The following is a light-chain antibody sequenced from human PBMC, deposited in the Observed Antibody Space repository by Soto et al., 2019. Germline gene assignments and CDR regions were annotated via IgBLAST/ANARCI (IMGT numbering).Light chain of an antibody. CDR1: QSISTY. CDR2: AAS. Sequence: DIQMTKSPSSLSASFGDRVTITCLASQSISTYLNWYQQKPGKAPNLLIYAASSLQSGVPSRFSGSGSGTDFSLTISSLQPEDFATYYCQQSYSTSWTFGQGTKVDIK. J-gene: IGKJ1*01. V-gene: IGKV1-39*01. CDR3: QQSYSTSWT.